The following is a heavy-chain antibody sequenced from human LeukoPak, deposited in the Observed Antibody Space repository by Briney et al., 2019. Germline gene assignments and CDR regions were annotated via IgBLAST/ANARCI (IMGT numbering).Heavy chain of an antibody. CDR1: GLTVSSNC. CDR3: ARRAGDYSHPYDY. V-gene: IGHV3-53*01. CDR2: IYSGGST. D-gene: IGHD3-22*01. J-gene: IGHJ4*02. Sequence: GGSLRLSCAASGLTVSSNCMSWLRQARGKGLEWVSLIYSGGSTYYTDSVKGRFTISRDNSKNTLYLQMNSLRAEDAAVYYCARRAGDYSHPYDYWGQGILVTVSS.